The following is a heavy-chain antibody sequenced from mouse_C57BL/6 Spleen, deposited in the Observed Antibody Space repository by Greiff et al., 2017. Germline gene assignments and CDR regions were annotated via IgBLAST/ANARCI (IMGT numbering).Heavy chain of an antibody. CDR2: ISYDGSN. J-gene: IGHJ4*01. D-gene: IGHD1-1*01. Sequence: ESGPGLVKPSQSLSLPCSVTGYSIPRGYYWNWIRQFPGNNLEWMGYISYDGSNNYHPSLQNRISITRDTSKSQFFLKLNSVTTEDTATYYCARGTAVVATGDYWGQGTSVTVSS. CDR3: ARGTAVVATGDY. CDR1: GYSIPRGYY. V-gene: IGHV3-6*01.